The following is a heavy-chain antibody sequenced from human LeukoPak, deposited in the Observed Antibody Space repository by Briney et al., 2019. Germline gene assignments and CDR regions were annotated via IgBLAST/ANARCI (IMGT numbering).Heavy chain of an antibody. CDR3: ARDYYDSSGYYWRDY. V-gene: IGHV3-48*01. CDR2: ISSSGSTI. Sequence: GGSLRLSCAASGFTFSSYSMNWVRQAPGKGLEWVSYISSSGSTIYYADSVKGRFTISRDNAKNSLYLQMNSLRAEDTAVYYCARDYYDSSGYYWRDYWGQGTLVTVSS. D-gene: IGHD3-22*01. J-gene: IGHJ4*02. CDR1: GFTFSSYS.